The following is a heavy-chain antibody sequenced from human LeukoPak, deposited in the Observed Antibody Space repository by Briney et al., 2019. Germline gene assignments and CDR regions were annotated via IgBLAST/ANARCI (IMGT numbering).Heavy chain of an antibody. D-gene: IGHD2-2*01. Sequence: GGSLRLSCAAPGFTFDDYGMSWVRQAPGKGLEWVSGINWNGGSTGYADSVKGRFTISRDNAKNSLYLQMNSLRAEDTALYCCARVVGYCSSTSCYWDYWGQGTLVTVSS. CDR2: INWNGGST. V-gene: IGHV3-20*04. CDR1: GFTFDDYG. J-gene: IGHJ4*02. CDR3: ARVVGYCSSTSCYWDY.